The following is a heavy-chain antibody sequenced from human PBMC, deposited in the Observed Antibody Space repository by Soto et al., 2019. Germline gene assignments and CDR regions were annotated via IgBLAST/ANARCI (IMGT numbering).Heavy chain of an antibody. CDR2: INSDGSNT. D-gene: IGHD6-6*01. CDR1: GFTFSSYW. Sequence: EVQLVESGGGLVQPGGSLRLSCAASGFTFSSYWMHWVRQAPGKGLVWVSRINSDGSNTNYADSVKGRFTISRDNAKNTLYLQMNSLRAEDMAVYYCTRSGSSPYYYGMDVWGQGTTVTVSS. CDR3: TRSGSSPYYYGMDV. V-gene: IGHV3-74*01. J-gene: IGHJ6*02.